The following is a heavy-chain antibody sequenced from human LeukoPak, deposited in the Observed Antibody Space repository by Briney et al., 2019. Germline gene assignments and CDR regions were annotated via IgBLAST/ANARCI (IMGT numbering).Heavy chain of an antibody. Sequence: ASVKVSCKASGYTFTSYYMHWVRQAPGQGLEWMGIINPSGGSTSYAQKFQGRVTMTRDMSTSTVYMELSSLRSEDTAVYYCARIAARPFSWFDPWGQGTLVTVSS. V-gene: IGHV1-46*01. CDR1: GYTFTSYY. CDR3: ARIAARPFSWFDP. CDR2: INPSGGST. D-gene: IGHD6-6*01. J-gene: IGHJ5*02.